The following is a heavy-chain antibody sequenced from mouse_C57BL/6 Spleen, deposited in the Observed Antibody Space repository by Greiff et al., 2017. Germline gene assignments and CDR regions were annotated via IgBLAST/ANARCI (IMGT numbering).Heavy chain of an antibody. CDR1: GYAFTNYL. V-gene: IGHV1-54*01. Sequence: QVQLKQSGAELVRPGTSVKVSCKASGYAFTNYLIEWVKQRPGQGLEWIGVINPGSGGTNYNEKFKGKATLTADKSSSTAYMQLSSLTSEDSAVYFCARGDYDYAMDYWGQGTSVTVSS. J-gene: IGHJ4*01. CDR3: ARGDYDYAMDY. CDR2: INPGSGGT. D-gene: IGHD2-4*01.